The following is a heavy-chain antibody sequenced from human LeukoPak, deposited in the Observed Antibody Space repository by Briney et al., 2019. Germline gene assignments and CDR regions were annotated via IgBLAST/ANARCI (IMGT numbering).Heavy chain of an antibody. CDR1: GFTFSSYW. CDR3: ARDTKVDWFDY. V-gene: IGHV3-7*01. Sequence: PGGSLRLSCAASGFTFSSYWMSWVREAPGKGLEWVANIKQNGSEKYYVDSVKGRFTISTDNAKNSLYLQMNSLRAEDTAVYYCARDTKVDWFDYWGQGTLVTVSS. CDR2: IKQNGSEK. J-gene: IGHJ4*02. D-gene: IGHD3-9*01.